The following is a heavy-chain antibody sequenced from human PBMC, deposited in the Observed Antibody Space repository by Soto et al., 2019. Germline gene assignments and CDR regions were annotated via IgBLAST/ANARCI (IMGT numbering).Heavy chain of an antibody. CDR3: AKLGSRSWSPHYYFDY. CDR1: GFTFNNYA. D-gene: IGHD2-15*01. Sequence: EVQVLESGGGLVQPGGSLRLSCAASGFTFNNYAMGWVRQAPGKGLEWVSAITGSGSDTYYVDSVKGRFTISRDNSKNTLYRQMNSLRAEDTAVYYCAKLGSRSWSPHYYFDYWGQGTLVTVSS. CDR2: ITGSGSDT. J-gene: IGHJ4*02. V-gene: IGHV3-23*01.